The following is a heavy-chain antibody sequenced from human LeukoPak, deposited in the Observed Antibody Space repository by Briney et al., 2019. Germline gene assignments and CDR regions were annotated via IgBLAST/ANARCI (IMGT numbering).Heavy chain of an antibody. J-gene: IGHJ6*03. V-gene: IGHV1-69*13. CDR1: GGTFSSYA. Sequence: ASVKVSCRASGGTFSSYAISWVRQAPGQGLEWMGGIIPIFGTANYAQKFQGRVTITADESTSTAYMELSSLRSEDTAVYYCARGAPVSYYGSGRYPYYYYHYMDVWGKGTTVTISS. CDR2: IIPIFGTA. D-gene: IGHD3-10*01. CDR3: ARGAPVSYYGSGRYPYYYYHYMDV.